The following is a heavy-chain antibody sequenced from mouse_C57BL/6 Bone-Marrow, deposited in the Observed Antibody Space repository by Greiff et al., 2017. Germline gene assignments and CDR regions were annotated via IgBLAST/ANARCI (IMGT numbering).Heavy chain of an antibody. Sequence: QVQLQQSGAELVRPGTSVKVSCKASGYAFTNYLIEWVKQRPGQGLEWIGVINPGSGGTNYKEKFKGKATLTADKSSSTAYMQLSSLTSEDSAVYFCAREGTTVVPWYFDVWGTGTTVTVSS. J-gene: IGHJ1*03. CDR1: GYAFTNYL. CDR2: INPGSGGT. CDR3: AREGTTVVPWYFDV. D-gene: IGHD1-1*01. V-gene: IGHV1-54*01.